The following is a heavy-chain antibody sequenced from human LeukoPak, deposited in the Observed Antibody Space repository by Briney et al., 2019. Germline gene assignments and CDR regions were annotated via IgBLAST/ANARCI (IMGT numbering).Heavy chain of an antibody. Sequence: PSQTLSLTCTVSGGSISSGDYYWSWIRQPPGTGLEWIGYIYYSGSTYYNPSLKSRVTISVDTSKNQFSLKLSSVTAADTAVYYCARGRSRDGYNRVGWYFDLWGRGTLVTVSS. V-gene: IGHV4-30-4*01. CDR3: ARGRSRDGYNRVGWYFDL. CDR2: IYYSGST. J-gene: IGHJ2*01. CDR1: GGSISSGDYY. D-gene: IGHD5-24*01.